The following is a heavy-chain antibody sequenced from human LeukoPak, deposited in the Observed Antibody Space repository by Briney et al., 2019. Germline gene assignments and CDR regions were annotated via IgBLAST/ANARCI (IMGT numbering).Heavy chain of an antibody. D-gene: IGHD5-24*01. CDR2: IYYSGST. CDR1: GGSISSSSYY. V-gene: IGHV4-39*07. CDR3: ARAGPSLERWLQSGAAFDI. J-gene: IGHJ3*02. Sequence: SETLSLTCTVSGGSISSSSYYWGWIRQPPGKGLEWIGSIYYSGSTNYNPSLKSRVTISVDKSKNQFSLKLSSVTAADTAVYYCARAGPSLERWLQSGAAFDIWGQGTMVTVSS.